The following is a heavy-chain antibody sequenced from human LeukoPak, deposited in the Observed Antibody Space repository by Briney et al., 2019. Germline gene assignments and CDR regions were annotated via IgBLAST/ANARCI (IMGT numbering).Heavy chain of an antibody. CDR1: GFTFSSYA. CDR2: ISYDGSNK. V-gene: IGHV3-30-3*01. D-gene: IGHD3-22*01. CDR3: ARDNKRAYYDSSGYRGDYYYYYGMDV. Sequence: GGSLRLSCAASGFTFSSYAMHWVRQAPGKGLEWVAVISYDGSNKYYADSVKGRFTISRDNSKNTLYLQMNSLRAEDTAVYYCARDNKRAYYDSSGYRGDYYYYYGMDVWGQGTTVTVSS. J-gene: IGHJ6*02.